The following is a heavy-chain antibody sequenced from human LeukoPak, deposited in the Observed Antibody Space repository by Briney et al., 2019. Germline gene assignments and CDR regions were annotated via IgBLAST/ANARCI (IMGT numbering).Heavy chain of an antibody. V-gene: IGHV3-7*01. J-gene: IGHJ4*02. D-gene: IGHD6-19*01. CDR3: ARGASGWYWGLDY. CDR1: GFTFSSYW. CDR2: IKQDGSER. Sequence: GGPLRLSCAASGFTFSSYWMSWVRQAPGKGLEWVANIKQDGSERYYVDSVKGRFTISRDNAKNSLYLQMNSLRAEDTAVYYCARGASGWYWGLDYWGQGTLVTVSS.